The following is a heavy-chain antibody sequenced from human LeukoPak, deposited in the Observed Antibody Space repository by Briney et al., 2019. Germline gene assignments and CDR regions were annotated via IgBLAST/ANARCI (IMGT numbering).Heavy chain of an antibody. CDR2: ISPTSGDT. CDR3: VRDGLNWNYDY. Sequence: GASVKVSCKASGCTFTGYYIHWVRQAPGQGLEWMGWISPTSGDTMYAQKFQGRVTMTRDTSISTAYMELSRLRSDDTAVYYCVRDGLNWNYDYWGQGTLVAVSS. D-gene: IGHD1-7*01. CDR1: GCTFTGYY. J-gene: IGHJ4*02. V-gene: IGHV1-2*02.